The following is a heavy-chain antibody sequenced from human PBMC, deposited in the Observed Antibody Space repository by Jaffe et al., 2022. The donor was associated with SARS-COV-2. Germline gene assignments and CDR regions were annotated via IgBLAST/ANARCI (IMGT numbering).Heavy chain of an antibody. CDR1: GGSFSGYY. Sequence: QVQLQQWGAGLLKPSETLSLTCAVYGGSFSGYYWSWIRQPPGKGLEWIGEINHSGSTNYNPSLKSRVTISVDTSKNQFSLKLSSVTAADTAVYYCARGLPRGYSSGFGMDVWGQGTTVTVSS. J-gene: IGHJ6*02. D-gene: IGHD5-18*01. CDR2: INHSGST. V-gene: IGHV4-34*01. CDR3: ARGLPRGYSSGFGMDV.